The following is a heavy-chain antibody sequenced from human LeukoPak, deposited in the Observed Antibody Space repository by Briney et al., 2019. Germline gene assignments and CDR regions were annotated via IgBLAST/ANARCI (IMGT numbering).Heavy chain of an antibody. CDR1: GGSISSYY. J-gene: IGHJ6*03. Sequence: SETLSLTCTVSGGSISSYYWSWIRQPPGKGLEWIGYIYYSGSTNYNPSLKSRVTMSVDTSKNQFSLKLSSVTAADTAVYYCARDHKDSLYYYYMDVWGKGTTVTVSS. D-gene: IGHD2-15*01. CDR2: IYYSGST. CDR3: ARDHKDSLYYYYMDV. V-gene: IGHV4-59*12.